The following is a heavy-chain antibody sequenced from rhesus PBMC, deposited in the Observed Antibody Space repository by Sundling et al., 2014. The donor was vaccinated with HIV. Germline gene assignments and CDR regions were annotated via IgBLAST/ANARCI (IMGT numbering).Heavy chain of an antibody. CDR3: ARVTPDVFGLVIGFDY. CDR2: IYGSGSST. CDR1: GGSISSNY. J-gene: IGHJ4*01. Sequence: QVQLQESGPGLVKPSETLSVACAVYGGSISSNYWSWIRQAPGKRLEWIGYIYGSGSSTNYNPSLKSRVTLSVDTSKNQLSLKLSSVTAADTAVYYCARVTPDVFGLVIGFDYWGQGVLVTVSS. V-gene: IGHV4-169*01. D-gene: IGHD3-3*01.